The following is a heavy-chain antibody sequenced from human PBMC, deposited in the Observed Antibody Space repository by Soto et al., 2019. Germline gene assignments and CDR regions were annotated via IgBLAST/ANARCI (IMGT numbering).Heavy chain of an antibody. J-gene: IGHJ4*02. CDR2: IYYSGST. D-gene: IGHD3-10*01. CDR1: GCSISSYY. Sequence: SETLSLTCTGSGCSISSYYWSLSRQPPGKGLAWIGYIYYSGSTNYNPSLKSRVTISVDTSKNQFSLKLSSVTAADTAVYYCARGVVGATTNAFYIWGQGAMVRGVIGFAYWGQGTLVT. V-gene: IGHV4-59*01. CDR3: ARGVVGATTNAFYIWGQGAMVRGVIGFAY.